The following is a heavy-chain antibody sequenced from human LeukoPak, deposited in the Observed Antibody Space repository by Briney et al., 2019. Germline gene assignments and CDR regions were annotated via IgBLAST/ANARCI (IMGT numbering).Heavy chain of an antibody. Sequence: PSETLSLTCTVSSASITSSPYFWGWIRQSPGNGLEWIGYIYYTGSSSYNPSLRSRVTISADTSKNQFSLKLSSVTAADTAVYYCASRKLGNDYWGQGTLVTVSS. V-gene: IGHV4-61*05. CDR1: SASITSSPYF. CDR2: IYYTGSS. D-gene: IGHD7-27*01. CDR3: ASRKLGNDY. J-gene: IGHJ4*01.